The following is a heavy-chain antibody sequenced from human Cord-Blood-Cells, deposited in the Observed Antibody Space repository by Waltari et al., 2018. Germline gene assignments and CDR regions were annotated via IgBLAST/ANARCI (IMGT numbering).Heavy chain of an antibody. CDR3: ARDQYCSSTSCYYFDY. Sequence: QVQLQESGPGLVKPSETLSLTCAVSGYSISSGYYWGWIRQPPGKGLEWIGSIYHSGSTYYNPSLKSRVTISLDTSKNQFSLKLSSVTAADTAVYYCARDQYCSSTSCYYFDYWGQGTLVTVSS. D-gene: IGHD2-2*01. J-gene: IGHJ4*02. CDR2: IYHSGST. CDR1: GYSISSGYY. V-gene: IGHV4-38-2*02.